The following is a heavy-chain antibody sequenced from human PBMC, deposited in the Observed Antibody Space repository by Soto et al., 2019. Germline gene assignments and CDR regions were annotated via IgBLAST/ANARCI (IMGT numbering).Heavy chain of an antibody. V-gene: IGHV1-3*01. D-gene: IGHD2-15*01. J-gene: IGHJ4*02. CDR1: GYTFTSYA. Sequence: ASVKVSCKASGYTFTSYAMHWVRQAPGQRLEWMGWINAGNGNTKYSQKFQGRVTITRDTSASTAYMELSSLRSEDTAVYYCARDNPRYCSGGSCYSLPFDYWGQGTLVTVSS. CDR2: INAGNGNT. CDR3: ARDNPRYCSGGSCYSLPFDY.